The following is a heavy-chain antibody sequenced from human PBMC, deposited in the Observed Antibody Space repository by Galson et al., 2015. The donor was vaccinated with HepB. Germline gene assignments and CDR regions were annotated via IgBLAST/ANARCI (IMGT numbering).Heavy chain of an antibody. V-gene: IGHV1-18*01. J-gene: IGHJ5*02. CDR3: ARGGGYYDSSGYQLFDP. D-gene: IGHD3-22*01. CDR1: GGTLSSYA. CDR2: ISAYNGNT. Sequence: SVKVSCKASGGTLSSYAISWVRQAPGQGLEWMGWISAYNGNTNYAQKLQGRVTMTTDTSTSTAYMELRSLRSDDTAVYYCARGGGYYDSSGYQLFDPWGQGTLVTVSS.